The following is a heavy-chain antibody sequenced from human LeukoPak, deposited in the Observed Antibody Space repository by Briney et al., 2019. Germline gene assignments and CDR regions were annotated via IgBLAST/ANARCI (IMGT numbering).Heavy chain of an antibody. Sequence: PGGSLRLSCEASGFTFRSYWMNWVRQAPGKGLVWVSRINSDGTTTNYADSVKGRFTTSRDNAKNTLYLQMNSLRVEDTAVYYCASDYYGMDLWGQGTTVTVSS. CDR3: ASDYYGMDL. V-gene: IGHV3-74*01. J-gene: IGHJ6*02. CDR2: INSDGTTT. CDR1: GFTFRSYW.